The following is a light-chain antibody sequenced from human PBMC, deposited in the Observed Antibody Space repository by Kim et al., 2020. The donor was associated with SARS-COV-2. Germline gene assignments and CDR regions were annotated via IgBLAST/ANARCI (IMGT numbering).Light chain of an antibody. CDR2: GKN. J-gene: IGLJ2*01. CDR1: SLRSYY. V-gene: IGLV3-19*01. CDR3: NSRDSSGNRLV. Sequence: SSELTQDPAVSVALGQTVRITCQGDSLRSYYANWYQQKPGQAPVLVMYGKNNRPSGIPDRFSGSNSGNTASLTITGAQAEDEADFYCNSRDSSGNRLVFGGGTQLTVL.